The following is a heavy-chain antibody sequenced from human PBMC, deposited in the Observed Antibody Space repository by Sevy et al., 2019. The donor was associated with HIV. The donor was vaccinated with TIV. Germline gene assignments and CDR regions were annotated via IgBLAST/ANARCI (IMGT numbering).Heavy chain of an antibody. CDR1: GGSISSVNW. J-gene: IGHJ5*02. V-gene: IGHV4-4*02. D-gene: IGHD3-16*01. Sequence: SETLSLTCAVSGGSISSVNWWHWVRQPPGKGLEWIGEIYHSGSTNYYPSLKSRVTISVDNSKNQFSLKLSSVTAADTAVYYCARGGETPRGFDPWGQGSLVTVSS. CDR3: ARGGETPRGFDP. CDR2: IYHSGST.